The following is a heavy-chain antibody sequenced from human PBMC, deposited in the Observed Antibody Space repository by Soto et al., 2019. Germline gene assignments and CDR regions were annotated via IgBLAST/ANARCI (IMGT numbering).Heavy chain of an antibody. CDR1: GFTFSSYG. V-gene: IGHV3-33*01. CDR2: IWYDGSNK. J-gene: IGHJ4*02. CDR3: AREGHDYGEAYFDY. D-gene: IGHD4-17*01. Sequence: QVQLVESGGGVVQPGRSLRLSCAASGFTFSSYGMHWVRQAPGKGLEWVAVIWYDGSNKYYADSVKGRFTISRDNSKNTLYLQMNSLRAEDTAVYYCAREGHDYGEAYFDYWGQGTLVTVSS.